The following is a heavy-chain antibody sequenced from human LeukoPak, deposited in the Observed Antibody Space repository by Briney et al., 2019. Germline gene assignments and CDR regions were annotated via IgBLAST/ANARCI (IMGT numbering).Heavy chain of an antibody. CDR1: GFTVSINY. J-gene: IGHJ4*02. CDR2: IYSGGNA. D-gene: IGHD3-22*01. CDR3: ARQRYYYDSSGPYFDY. Sequence: GGSLRLSCAASGFTVSINYMSWVRQAPGKGLEWVSGIYSGGNASYADSVKGRFTISRDDSKNTLYLQMNSLRAEDTAVYYCARQRYYYDSSGPYFDYWGQGTLVTVSS. V-gene: IGHV3-53*01.